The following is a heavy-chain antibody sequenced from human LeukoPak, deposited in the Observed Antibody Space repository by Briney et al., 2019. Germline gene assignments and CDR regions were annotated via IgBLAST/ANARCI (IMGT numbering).Heavy chain of an antibody. Sequence: PGGSLRLSCAASGFTFSSNWMSWVRQAPGKGLEWVANIKQDRSEKYYVDSVKGRFTISRDNAKNSLYLQMNSLRAEDTAVYYCARVSAVAGDYWGQGTLVTVSS. J-gene: IGHJ4*02. CDR1: GFTFSSNW. V-gene: IGHV3-7*04. CDR3: ARVSAVAGDY. CDR2: IKQDRSEK. D-gene: IGHD6-19*01.